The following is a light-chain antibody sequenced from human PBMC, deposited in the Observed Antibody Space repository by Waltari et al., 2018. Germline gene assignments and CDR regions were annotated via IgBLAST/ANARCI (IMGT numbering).Light chain of an antibody. CDR3: MQSLRALWT. V-gene: IGKV2-28*01. CDR1: QSLLHSNGYNY. CDR2: LGS. Sequence: DIVVTQSPLSLPVPPGEPASISCRSSQSLLHSNGYNYLDWYLQKPGQSPQLLIYLGSNRASGVPDRFSGSGSGTDFTLKISRVEAEDVGVYYCMQSLRALWTFGQGTKVEIK. J-gene: IGKJ1*01.